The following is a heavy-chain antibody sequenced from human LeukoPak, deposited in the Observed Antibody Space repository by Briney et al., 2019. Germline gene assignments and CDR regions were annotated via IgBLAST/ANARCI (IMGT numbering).Heavy chain of an antibody. V-gene: IGHV4-34*01. J-gene: IGHJ4*02. CDR3: ARGPTTHYNILTGYYYFDY. D-gene: IGHD3-9*01. CDR2: INHSGST. Sequence: SETLSLTCAVYGRSFSGYYWTWIRQPPGKGLEWIGEINHSGSTNYNPSLKSRVTISIDTSKNHFSLRLSSATAADTAVYYCARGPTTHYNILTGYYYFDYWGQGTLVTVSS. CDR1: GRSFSGYY.